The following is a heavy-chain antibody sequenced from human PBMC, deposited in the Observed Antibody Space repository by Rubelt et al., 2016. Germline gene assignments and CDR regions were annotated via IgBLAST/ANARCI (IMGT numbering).Heavy chain of an antibody. J-gene: IGHJ4*02. CDR3: ARVTSSCYYMWVDY. D-gene: IGHD3-22*01. V-gene: IGHV1-46*03. CDR2: INPRGGST. CDR1: GYTLTSYY. Sequence: QVQLVQSGAEVKKTGASVKVSCKASGYTLTSYYMHWVRQAPGQGLEWMGIINPRGGSTSYAQKFQVRVTMTSDTSTMSVYMELISRRSEETAVYYFARVTSSCYYMWVDYWGQGSLVAVSS.